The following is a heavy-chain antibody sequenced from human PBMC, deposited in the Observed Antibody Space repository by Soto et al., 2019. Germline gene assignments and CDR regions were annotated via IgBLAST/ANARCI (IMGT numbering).Heavy chain of an antibody. J-gene: IGHJ4*02. CDR3: AKHPIFGVVTHYFAH. D-gene: IGHD3-3*01. CDR1: GFAFSAYA. V-gene: IGHV3-23*01. CDR2: IGGGGHDT. Sequence: QLLESGGSLVEPGGSLRLSCSASGFAFSAYAMSWVRQAPQKGLEWVSGIGGGGHDTRYGDSVKGRFSITRDNSRNTLYLEMNRLPAEDTAVYYCAKHPIFGVVTHYFAHWGRGVLVTVSS.